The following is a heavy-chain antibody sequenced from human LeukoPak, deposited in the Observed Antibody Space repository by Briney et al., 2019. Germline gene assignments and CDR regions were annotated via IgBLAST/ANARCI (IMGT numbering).Heavy chain of an antibody. CDR3: ARGALSPDFDY. Sequence: ASVKVSCKASGYTFTSYGISWVRQAPGQGLEWMGWISAYNGNTKYSQKFQDRVTVTRDTSASTAYMELSSLRSEDTAIYYCARGALSPDFDYWGQGTLVTVSS. CDR2: ISAYNGNT. J-gene: IGHJ4*02. V-gene: IGHV1-18*01. CDR1: GYTFTSYG.